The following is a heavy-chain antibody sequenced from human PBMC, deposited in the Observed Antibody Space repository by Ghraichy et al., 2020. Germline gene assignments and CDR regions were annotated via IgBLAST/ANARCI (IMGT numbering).Heavy chain of an antibody. V-gene: IGHV3-30*02. CDR2: IRYDGNTK. D-gene: IGHD3-9*01. CDR3: ASLYYDTLAGYHAGYYMDV. Sequence: GGSLRLSCAAAGFTFSNYGMHWVRQAPGKGLEWVAFIRYDGNTKYYGDSVKGRFTISKDNSKNTLYLQMSSLGVDDTAMYYCASLYYDTLAGYHAGYYMDVWGKGTTVTVSS. J-gene: IGHJ6*03. CDR1: GFTFSNYG.